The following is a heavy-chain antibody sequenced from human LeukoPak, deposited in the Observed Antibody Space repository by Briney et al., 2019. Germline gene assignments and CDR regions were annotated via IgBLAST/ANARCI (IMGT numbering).Heavy chain of an antibody. CDR3: ARDFWSGYYRH. CDR2: IKQDGSEK. D-gene: IGHD3-3*01. Sequence: GGSLRLSCAASGFTFSSYWMSWVRQAPGKGLEWVANIKQDGSEKYYVDPVKGRFTISRDNAKNSLYLQMNSLRAEDTAVYYCARDFWSGYYRHWGQGTLVTVSS. CDR1: GFTFSSYW. V-gene: IGHV3-7*01. J-gene: IGHJ4*02.